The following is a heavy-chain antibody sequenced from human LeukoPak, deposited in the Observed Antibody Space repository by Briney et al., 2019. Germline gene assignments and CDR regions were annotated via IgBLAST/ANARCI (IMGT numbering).Heavy chain of an antibody. V-gene: IGHV4-4*07. Sequence: SETLSLTCTISGGSISSYYWSWIRQPAGKGLEWIGRIYTSGSTNYNPSLKSRVTISVDKSKNQFSLKLSSVTAADTAVYYCARVMSSGWYYDYWGQGTLVTVSS. J-gene: IGHJ4*02. D-gene: IGHD6-19*01. CDR2: IYTSGST. CDR3: ARVMSSGWYYDY. CDR1: GGSISSYY.